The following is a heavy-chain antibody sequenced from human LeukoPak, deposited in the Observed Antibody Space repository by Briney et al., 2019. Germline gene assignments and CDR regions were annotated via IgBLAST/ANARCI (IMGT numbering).Heavy chain of an antibody. V-gene: IGHV1-69*05. CDR3: ARVDRYYFYLDV. J-gene: IGHJ6*03. CDR2: IIPIFRTP. Sequence: SVKVSCKASGGTSSTYTITWVRQAPGQGLEWMGGIIPIFRTPNYAQKFQGRVTITTDESTSTAYMELSSLKSEGTAIYYCARVDRYYFYLDVWGKGTTVTVSS. CDR1: GGTSSTYT.